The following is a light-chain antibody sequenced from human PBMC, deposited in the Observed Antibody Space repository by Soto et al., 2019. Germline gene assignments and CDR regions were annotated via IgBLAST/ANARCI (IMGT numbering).Light chain of an antibody. V-gene: IGLV8-61*01. CDR1: SGSVSTSYY. CDR3: LLDMGSGSVV. Sequence: QTVVTQEPSFSVSPGGTVTLTCGLSSGSVSTSYYPSWYQQTPGQTPRTLIYNTNRRSSGVPDRFSGSILGNKAALTITGAQSDCESDYYCLLDMGSGSVVFGGGTKLTVL. J-gene: IGLJ2*01. CDR2: NTN.